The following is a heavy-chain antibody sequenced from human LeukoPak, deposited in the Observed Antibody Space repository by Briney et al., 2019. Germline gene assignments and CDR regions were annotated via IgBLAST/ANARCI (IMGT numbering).Heavy chain of an antibody. CDR1: GGSISSYY. J-gene: IGHJ4*02. CDR2: IYYSGST. D-gene: IGHD6-13*01. CDR3: GRVVAAAVTFSLYYFDY. V-gene: IGHV4-59*01. Sequence: SETLSLTCTVSGGSISSYYWSWIRQPPGQGLEWIGYIYYSGSTNYNPSLSSRVTISVDTFKKQFSLKLSSGTAASAAVYLCGRVVAAAVTFSLYYFDYWGQGTLVTVPS.